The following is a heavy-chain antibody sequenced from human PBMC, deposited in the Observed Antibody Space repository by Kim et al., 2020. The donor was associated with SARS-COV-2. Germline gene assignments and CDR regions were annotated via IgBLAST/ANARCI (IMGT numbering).Heavy chain of an antibody. V-gene: IGHV4-39*07. CDR2: IYYDGRT. CDR3: ARGGSPEGNFDS. CDR1: GGSVNSGAYY. Sequence: SETLSLICSVSGGSVNSGAYYWHWNRQPPGKGLDWIGSIYYDGRTFYRPSLKSRVTISVDTSKNHFSLQLDSVTAADTAVFYCARGGSPEGNFDSWGQGTLVTVSS. J-gene: IGHJ4*02.